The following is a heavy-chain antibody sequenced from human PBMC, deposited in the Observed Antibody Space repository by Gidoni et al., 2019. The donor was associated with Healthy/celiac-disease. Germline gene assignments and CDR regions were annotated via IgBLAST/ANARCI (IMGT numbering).Heavy chain of an antibody. V-gene: IGHV3-15*07. CDR3: TTRVGYCSGGSCRSLDY. J-gene: IGHJ4*02. CDR2: IKSKTDGGTT. D-gene: IGHD2-15*01. Sequence: EVQLVESGGGLVKPAGSLRLSCAASGFTSSNAWMNWVRQAPGKGLEWVGRIKSKTDGGTTDYAAPVKGRFTISRDDSKNTLYLQMNSLKTEDTAVYYCTTRVGYCSGGSCRSLDYWGQGTLVTVSS. CDR1: GFTSSNAW.